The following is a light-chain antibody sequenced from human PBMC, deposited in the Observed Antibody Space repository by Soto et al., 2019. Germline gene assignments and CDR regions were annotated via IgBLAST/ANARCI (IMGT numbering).Light chain of an antibody. CDR1: QSINNW. Sequence: DIPMTQSPSTLSASVGDRVTITCRASQSINNWLAWYQQKPGKAPKLLIYDASSLESGVPSRFSGSGSGTEFTLTISSLQPDDFATYYCQQYQSYSPYTFGQGTKLEI. CDR2: DAS. V-gene: IGKV1-5*01. CDR3: QQYQSYSPYT. J-gene: IGKJ2*01.